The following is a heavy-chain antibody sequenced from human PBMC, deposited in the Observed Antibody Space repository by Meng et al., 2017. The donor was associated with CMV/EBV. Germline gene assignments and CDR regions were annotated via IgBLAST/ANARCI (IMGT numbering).Heavy chain of an antibody. CDR2: IYYSGST. CDR1: GGSISSYY. CDR3: ARYNWNFDYYYGMDV. V-gene: IGHV4-59*01. J-gene: IGHJ6*02. Sequence: PETLSLTCTVSGGSISSYYWSWIRQPPGKGLEWIGYIYYSGSTNYNPSLKSRVTISVDTSKNQFSLKLSSVTAADTAVYYCARYNWNFDYYYGMDVWGQGTTVTVSS. D-gene: IGHD1-7*01.